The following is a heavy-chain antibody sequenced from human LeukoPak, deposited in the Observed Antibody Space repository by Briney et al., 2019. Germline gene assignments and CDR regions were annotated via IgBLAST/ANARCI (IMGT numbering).Heavy chain of an antibody. CDR3: AKDNSSSWYFGYYYYYGMDV. CDR2: ISGSGGST. J-gene: IGHJ6*02. Sequence: PGGSLRLSCAASGFTFSSYAMSWVRQAPGKGLEWVSAISGSGGSTYYADSVKGRFTISRDNSKNTLYQQMNSLRAEDTAVYYCAKDNSSSWYFGYYYYYGMDVWGQGTTVTVSS. D-gene: IGHD6-13*01. CDR1: GFTFSSYA. V-gene: IGHV3-23*01.